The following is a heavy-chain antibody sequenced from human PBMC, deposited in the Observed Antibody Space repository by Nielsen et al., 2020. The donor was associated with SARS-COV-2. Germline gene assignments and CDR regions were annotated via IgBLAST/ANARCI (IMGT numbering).Heavy chain of an antibody. Sequence: GSLKISCAVSGFTFSSYDFNWVRQAPGKGLEWISYISRSGATKFYADSVKGRFTISRDTARKSIYLQLNNLRADDTAVYYCARPSPNDYVYFDVWGQGTLVTVSS. J-gene: IGHJ4*02. CDR1: GFTFSSYD. CDR2: ISRSGATK. D-gene: IGHD4-17*01. CDR3: ARPSPNDYVYFDV. V-gene: IGHV3-48*03.